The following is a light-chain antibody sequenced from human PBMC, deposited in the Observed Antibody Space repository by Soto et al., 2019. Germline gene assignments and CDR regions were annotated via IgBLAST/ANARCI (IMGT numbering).Light chain of an antibody. CDR2: AAS. CDR3: QQSYSTPV. V-gene: IGKV1-39*01. J-gene: IGKJ2*01. Sequence: DIQMTQSPSSLSASVGDRVTITCRASQSISSYLNWYQQKPGKAPKLLIYAASSLQSGVPSRFSGSGSGKDFTLTISSLQPEYFATYYCQQSYSTPVFGQGTKLEIK. CDR1: QSISSY.